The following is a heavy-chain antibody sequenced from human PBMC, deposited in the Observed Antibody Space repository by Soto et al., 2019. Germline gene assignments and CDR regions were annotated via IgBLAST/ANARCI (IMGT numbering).Heavy chain of an antibody. D-gene: IGHD3-10*01. CDR1: GLTFSNYA. CDR2: ISGSGGST. Sequence: EVQLLESGGDLIQPGGSLRLSCAASGLTFSNYAMNWVRQAPGKGLEWVSAISGSGGSTHYADSVKGRFTISRDNSKNTLYLQVSSLRAEDTGIYYCAKGDSGDRDSDTYAFDYLGQGTLV. CDR3: AKGDSGDRDSDTYAFDY. V-gene: IGHV3-23*01. J-gene: IGHJ4*02.